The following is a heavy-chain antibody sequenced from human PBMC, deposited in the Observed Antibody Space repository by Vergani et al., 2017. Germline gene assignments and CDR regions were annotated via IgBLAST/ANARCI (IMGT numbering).Heavy chain of an antibody. CDR2: IYHSGST. V-gene: IGHV4-38-2*02. J-gene: IGHJ4*02. D-gene: IGHD2-15*01. CDR3: ARDFLAPVVVAATPSDY. CDR1: GYSISSGYY. Sequence: QVQLQQWGAGLLKPSETLSLTCTVSGYSISSGYYWGWIRQPPGKGLEWIGSIYHSGSTYYNPSLKSRVTISVDTSKNQFSLKLSSVTAADTAVYYCARDFLAPVVVAATPSDYWGQGTLVTVSS.